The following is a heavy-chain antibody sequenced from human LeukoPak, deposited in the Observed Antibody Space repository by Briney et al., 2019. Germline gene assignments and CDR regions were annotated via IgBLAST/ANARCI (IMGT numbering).Heavy chain of an antibody. V-gene: IGHV4-39*07. Sequence: SETLSLTCTVSGGSINSRPYSWGWIRQPPGKGLEWLGSFYYSGSTYYNPSLKCRVTISVDTSKNQFSLKLSSVTAADTAVYYCARLAAGESRKPRFYYYYYMDVWGKGTTVTISS. CDR1: GGSINSRPYS. CDR2: FYYSGST. J-gene: IGHJ6*03. D-gene: IGHD2-21*01. CDR3: ARLAAGESRKPRFYYYYYMDV.